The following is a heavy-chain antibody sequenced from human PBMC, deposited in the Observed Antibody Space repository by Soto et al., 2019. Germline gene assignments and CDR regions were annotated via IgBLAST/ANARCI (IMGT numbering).Heavy chain of an antibody. CDR2: ISYDGSNK. J-gene: IGHJ4*02. CDR1: GFTFSSYG. V-gene: IGHV3-30*03. CDR3: VGGRESAIFDY. Sequence: QVQLVESGGGVVQPGRSLRLSCAASGFTFSSYGMHWVRQAPGKGLEWVAVISYDGSNKYYADSVKGRFTISRDNSKNTLYLKMNSQRAEDTAVYYCVGGRESAIFDYWGQGTLVTVSS. D-gene: IGHD2-2*01.